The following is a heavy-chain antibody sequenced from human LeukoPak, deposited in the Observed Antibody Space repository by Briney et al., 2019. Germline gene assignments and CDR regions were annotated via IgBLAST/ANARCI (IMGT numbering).Heavy chain of an antibody. V-gene: IGHV3-30*18. J-gene: IGHJ4*02. Sequence: GGSLRLSCAASGFTFTNYGMHWVRQSPGKGLEWVAVISTDGSNEYYADSVKGRFTISRDNSKNTLYLQMNSPRAEDTAVYYCAKGASDYIWGSFRPPDDYWGQGTLVTVSS. D-gene: IGHD3-16*02. CDR1: GFTFTNYG. CDR2: ISTDGSNE. CDR3: AKGASDYIWGSFRPPDDY.